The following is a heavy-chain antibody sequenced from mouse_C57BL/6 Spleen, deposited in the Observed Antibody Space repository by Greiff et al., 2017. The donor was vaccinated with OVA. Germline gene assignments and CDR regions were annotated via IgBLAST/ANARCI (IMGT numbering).Heavy chain of an antibody. J-gene: IGHJ1*03. Sequence: QVQLKQSGPGLVAPSQSLSITCTVSGFSLTSYGVHWVRQPPEKGLEWLVVIWSDGSTTYNSALKSRLSISKDNSKSQVFLKMNSLQTDDTAMYYCARHYYGSSYEYWYFDVWGTGTTVTVSS. D-gene: IGHD1-1*01. CDR2: IWSDGST. CDR3: ARHYYGSSYEYWYFDV. CDR1: GFSLTSYG. V-gene: IGHV2-6-1*01.